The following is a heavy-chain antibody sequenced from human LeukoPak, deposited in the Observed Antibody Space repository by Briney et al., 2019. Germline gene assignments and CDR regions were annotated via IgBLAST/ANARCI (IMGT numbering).Heavy chain of an antibody. CDR3: AKDLVGATFGYFQH. D-gene: IGHD1-26*01. V-gene: IGHV3-33*06. CDR2: IWYDGSNK. CDR1: GFTSSSYG. J-gene: IGHJ1*01. Sequence: PGGSLRLSCAASGFTSSSYGMHWVRQAPGKGLEWVAVIWYDGSNKYYADSVKGRFTISRDNSKNTLYLQMNSLRAEDTAVYYCAKDLVGATFGYFQHWGQGTLVTVSS.